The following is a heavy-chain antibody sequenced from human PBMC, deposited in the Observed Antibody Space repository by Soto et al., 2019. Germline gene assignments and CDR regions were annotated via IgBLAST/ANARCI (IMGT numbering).Heavy chain of an antibody. J-gene: IGHJ3*02. V-gene: IGHV1-2*04. CDR3: ASAVGYDPFGLAFDI. D-gene: IGHD5-12*01. CDR2: INPNSGGT. CDR1: GYTFTGYY. Sequence: ASVKVSCKASGYTFTGYYMHWVRQAPGQGLEWMGWINPNSGGTNYAQKFQGWVTMTRDTSISTAYMELSRLRSDDTAVYYCASAVGYDPFGLAFDIWGKGTMVTVSS.